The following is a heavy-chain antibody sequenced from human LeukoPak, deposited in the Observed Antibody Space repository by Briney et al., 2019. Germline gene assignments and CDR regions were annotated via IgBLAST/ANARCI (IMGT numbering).Heavy chain of an antibody. CDR3: ARDQYCSGGSCYGREGDFDY. CDR1: GYTFTTYG. Sequence: ASVTVSSTASGYTFTTYGISWVRHAPGQGREWMGWISAYTGNTNYAQKLQGRVTITTDTSTSTAYMELRSLRCDDTAVYYCARDQYCSGGSCYGREGDFDYWGQGTLVTVSS. V-gene: IGHV1-18*01. CDR2: ISAYTGNT. D-gene: IGHD2-15*01. J-gene: IGHJ4*02.